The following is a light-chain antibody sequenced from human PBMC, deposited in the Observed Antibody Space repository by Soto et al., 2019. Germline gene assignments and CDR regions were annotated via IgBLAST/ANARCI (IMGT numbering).Light chain of an antibody. CDR2: TTS. Sequence: DIQMTQSPSSLSASVGDRVTITCRASQSISSYLNWYQKKPGKPPKLLIHTTSSLQSGVPSRFSGSGTGTDSTLTISSLQPEDFATYYCQQCDSTPQTFGGGTKVDIK. J-gene: IGKJ4*01. CDR1: QSISSY. CDR3: QQCDSTPQT. V-gene: IGKV1-39*01.